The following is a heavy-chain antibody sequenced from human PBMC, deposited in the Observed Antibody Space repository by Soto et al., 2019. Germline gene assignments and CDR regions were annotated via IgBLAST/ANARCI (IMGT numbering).Heavy chain of an antibody. J-gene: IGHJ1*01. CDR2: ISGYNGNT. CDR3: ARGGSSWSAEYYQH. CDR1: GYTFSNYG. D-gene: IGHD6-13*01. Sequence: QVQLVQSGGEVKKPGASVKVSCKASGYTFSNYGINWVRQAPGQGPEWMGWISGYNGNTNYAQTLQGRVTMTTDTTTSTAYTELRSLRYDDTAVYYCARGGSSWSAEYYQHWGQGTMVIVSS. V-gene: IGHV1-18*01.